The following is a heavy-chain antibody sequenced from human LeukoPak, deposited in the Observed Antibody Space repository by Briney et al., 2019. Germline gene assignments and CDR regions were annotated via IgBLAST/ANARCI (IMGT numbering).Heavy chain of an antibody. CDR3: ARDSVYYYDSSGFHHYYMDV. Sequence: GGSLRLSCAASGFTFSSYSLNWVRQAPGKGLELVSYISSSSSTIYYADSMKGRFTISRDNAKNSLYLQMNSLRAEDTAVYYCARDSVYYYDSSGFHHYYMDVWGKGTTVTVSS. CDR1: GFTFSSYS. V-gene: IGHV3-48*01. J-gene: IGHJ6*03. CDR2: ISSSSSTI. D-gene: IGHD3-22*01.